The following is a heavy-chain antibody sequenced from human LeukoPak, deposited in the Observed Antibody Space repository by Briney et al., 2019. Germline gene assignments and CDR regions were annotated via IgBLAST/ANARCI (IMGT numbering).Heavy chain of an antibody. Sequence: GGSLRLSCAASGFTFSSYSMNWVRQAPGKGLEWVSYISSSSTIYYADSVKGRFTISRDNAKNSLYLQMNSLRAEDTAVYYCARWARSGGYWGQGTLVTVSS. V-gene: IGHV3-48*01. J-gene: IGHJ4*02. CDR1: GFTFSSYS. D-gene: IGHD3-16*01. CDR3: ARWARSGGY. CDR2: ISSSSTI.